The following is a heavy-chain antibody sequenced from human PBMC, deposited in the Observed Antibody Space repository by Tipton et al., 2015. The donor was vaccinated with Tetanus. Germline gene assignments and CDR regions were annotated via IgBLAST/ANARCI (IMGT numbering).Heavy chain of an antibody. CDR2: ISYDGSHK. CDR3: ARGPFAYDR. J-gene: IGHJ5*02. CDR1: GFTFSSYA. V-gene: IGHV3-30*04. Sequence: SLRLSCAASGFTFSSYAMHWVRQAPGKGLEWVAVISYDGSHKYYADSAKGRFTISGDNSKNTVYLQMNSLRAGDTAVYYCARGPFAYDRWGQGALVTVSS.